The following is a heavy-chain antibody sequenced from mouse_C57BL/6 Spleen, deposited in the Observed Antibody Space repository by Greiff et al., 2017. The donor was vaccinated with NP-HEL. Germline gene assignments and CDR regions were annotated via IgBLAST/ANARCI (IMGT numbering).Heavy chain of an antibody. J-gene: IGHJ1*03. CDR2: IYPRSGNT. D-gene: IGHD1-1*01. Sequence: QVQLQQSGAELARPGASVKLSCKASGYTFTSYGISWVKQRTGQGLEWIGEIYPRSGNTYYNEKFKGKATLTADKSSSTAYMELRSLTSEDSAVYFCARYYGSSSNWYFDVWGTGTTVTVSS. V-gene: IGHV1-81*01. CDR3: ARYYGSSSNWYFDV. CDR1: GYTFTSYG.